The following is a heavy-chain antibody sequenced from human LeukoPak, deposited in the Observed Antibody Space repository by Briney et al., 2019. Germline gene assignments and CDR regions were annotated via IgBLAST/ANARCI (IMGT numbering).Heavy chain of an antibody. CDR3: ARIIGSGGSGSYYYLDY. Sequence: GGSLRLSCAASGFTFSAYTVSWVRQAPGKGLEWVSSITSSGPHMYYADSVKGRFTVSRDNAKNSLYLQMNSLRAEDTAVYYRARIIGSGGSGSYYYLDYGGQGTLVTVSS. CDR1: GFTFSAYT. V-gene: IGHV3-21*01. CDR2: ITSSGPHM. D-gene: IGHD3-10*01. J-gene: IGHJ4*02.